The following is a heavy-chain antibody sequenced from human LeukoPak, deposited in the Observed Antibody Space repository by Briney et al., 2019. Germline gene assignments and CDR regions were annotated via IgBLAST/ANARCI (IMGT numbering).Heavy chain of an antibody. J-gene: IGHJ4*02. V-gene: IGHV1-2*02. Sequence: GASVKVSCKASGYTFTGYYMHWVRQAPGQGVEWMGWINPNHGDTNYAQKFQDRVSMTRDTSISTAYMHLSRPRSADTAVYYCARSPHILTGENFDYWGQGTLLTVSS. D-gene: IGHD3-9*01. CDR3: ARSPHILTGENFDY. CDR1: GYTFTGYY. CDR2: INPNHGDT.